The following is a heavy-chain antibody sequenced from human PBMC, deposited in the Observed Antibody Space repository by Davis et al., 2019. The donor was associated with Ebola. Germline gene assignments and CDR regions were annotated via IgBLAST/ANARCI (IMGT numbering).Heavy chain of an antibody. CDR2: IYTSGST. D-gene: IGHD3-3*01. J-gene: IGHJ3*02. Sequence: PSETLSLTCTVSGGSISSYYWSWIRQPAGKGLEWIGRIYTSGSTNYNPSLKSRVTMSVDTSKNQFSLKLSSVTAADTAVYYCASLPNHYDFWSGLGKSAFDIWGQGTMVTVSS. CDR3: ASLPNHYDFWSGLGKSAFDI. V-gene: IGHV4-4*07. CDR1: GGSISSYY.